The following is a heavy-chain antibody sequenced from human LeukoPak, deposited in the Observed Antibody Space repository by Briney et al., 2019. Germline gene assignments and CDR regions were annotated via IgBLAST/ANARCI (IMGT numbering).Heavy chain of an antibody. CDR3: VRDLYTWIQLWHPFDY. CDR2: ISYDGSNK. D-gene: IGHD5-18*01. Sequence: GGSLRLSCAASGFTFSSYAMHWVRQAPGKGLEWVAVISYDGSNKYYADSVKGRFTISRDNSKNTLYLQMNSLRAEDTAVYYCVRDLYTWIQLWHPFDYWGQGTLVTVSS. V-gene: IGHV3-30*04. CDR1: GFTFSSYA. J-gene: IGHJ4*02.